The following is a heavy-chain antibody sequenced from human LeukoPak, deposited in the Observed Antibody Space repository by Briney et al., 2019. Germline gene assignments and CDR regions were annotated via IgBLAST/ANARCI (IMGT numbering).Heavy chain of an antibody. CDR1: GFTFSSYW. V-gene: IGHV3-74*01. CDR2: INSDGSST. Sequence: GGSLRLSCAASGFTFSSYWMHWVRQAPGKGPVWVSRINSDGSSTSYADSVKGRFTISRDNAKNTLYLQMNSLRAEDTAVYYCARVIGVWGSYRYAFDYWGQGTLVTVSS. D-gene: IGHD3-16*02. J-gene: IGHJ4*02. CDR3: ARVIGVWGSYRYAFDY.